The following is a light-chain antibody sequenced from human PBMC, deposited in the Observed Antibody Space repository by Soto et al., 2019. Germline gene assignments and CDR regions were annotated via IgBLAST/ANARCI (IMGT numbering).Light chain of an antibody. Sequence: EKVMTQSPGTLSVSPGERATLSCRASQTVSSDLAWYQQKPGQAPRLLIYGASTRATGIPARFSGSGSGTEFTLTISSLQSEDFAVYYCQQYNNLPRTFGQGTKVEIK. J-gene: IGKJ1*01. CDR2: GAS. CDR3: QQYNNLPRT. V-gene: IGKV3-15*01. CDR1: QTVSSD.